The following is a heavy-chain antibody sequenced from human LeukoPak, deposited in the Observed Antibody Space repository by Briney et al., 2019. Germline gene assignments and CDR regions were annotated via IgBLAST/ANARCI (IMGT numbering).Heavy chain of an antibody. D-gene: IGHD2-15*01. Sequence: PGGSLRLSCAASGFTFNTYSMNWVRQAPGKGLEWVSSISTSTTYIYYADSVTGRFTISRDNAKNSLYLQMNSLRAEDTAIYYCARDYCSGGGCTLAYYYYMDVWGKGATVTVSS. CDR2: ISTSTTYI. CDR3: ARDYCSGGGCTLAYYYYMDV. V-gene: IGHV3-21*01. CDR1: GFTFNTYS. J-gene: IGHJ6*03.